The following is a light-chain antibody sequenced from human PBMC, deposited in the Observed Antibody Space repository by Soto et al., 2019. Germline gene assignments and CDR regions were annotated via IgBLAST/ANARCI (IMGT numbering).Light chain of an antibody. CDR2: DAS. CDR1: QSISTH. V-gene: IGKV1-5*01. Sequence: DIQMTQSPSSLSASVGDRFSITCRASQSISTHLSWYQQKPGKAPKLLIYDASSLESGVPPRFSGSGSGTEFTLTISSLQPDDFATYYCQQYNSYPITFGQGTRLEIK. CDR3: QQYNSYPIT. J-gene: IGKJ5*01.